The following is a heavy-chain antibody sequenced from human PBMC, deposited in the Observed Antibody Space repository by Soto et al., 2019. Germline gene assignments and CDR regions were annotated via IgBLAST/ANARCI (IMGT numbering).Heavy chain of an antibody. Sequence: QVQLVQYGAEVQRPGASVKVSCRASGYAFGDYDISWVRQAPGQGLEWMGWMNPNSANTGYAQKFQGRVSMTRDMSISTAYMELSRLRPEDTSIYYYARMATYGTLKWFDPWGQGALVTVSS. CDR1: GYAFGDYD. CDR3: ARMATYGTLKWFDP. D-gene: IGHD1-1*01. CDR2: MNPNSANT. V-gene: IGHV1-8*01. J-gene: IGHJ5*02.